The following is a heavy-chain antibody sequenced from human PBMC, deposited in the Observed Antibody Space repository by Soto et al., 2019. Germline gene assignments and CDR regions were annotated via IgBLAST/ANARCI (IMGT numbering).Heavy chain of an antibody. CDR2: IIPIFGTA. CDR1: GGTFSSYA. V-gene: IGHV1-69*01. CDR3: ARVWSPEGYSSGWYDY. D-gene: IGHD6-19*01. J-gene: IGHJ4*02. Sequence: QVQLVQSGAEVKKPGSSVKVSCKASGGTFSSYAISWVRQAPGQGLEWMGGIIPIFGTANYAQKFQGRVTMTADESTSTAYMELSSLRSEDTAVEYCARVWSPEGYSSGWYDYWGQGTLVTVSS.